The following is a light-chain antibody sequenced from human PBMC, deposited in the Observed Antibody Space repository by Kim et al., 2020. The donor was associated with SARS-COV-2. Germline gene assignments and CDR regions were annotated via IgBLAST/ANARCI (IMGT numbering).Light chain of an antibody. CDR2: AAS. CDR3: QQYHNWDT. CDR1: QSISSS. V-gene: IGKV3D-15*01. J-gene: IGKJ3*01. Sequence: SGSPSGSATLSCRASQSISSSLAWYQQKPGQAPRLLIYAASIRATGIPARFSGSGSGTEFTLTISSLQSEDFAVYYCQQYHNWDTFGPGTKVDIK.